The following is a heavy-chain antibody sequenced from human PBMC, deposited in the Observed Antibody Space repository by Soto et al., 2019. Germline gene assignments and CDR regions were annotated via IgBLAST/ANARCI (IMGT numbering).Heavy chain of an antibody. CDR1: GFTFSSYA. Sequence: EVQLLESGGGLVQPGGSLRLSCAASGFTFSSYAMSWVRQAPGKWLEWVSAISGRGGSTYYADSVKGRFTISRDNSKNPLELQMNSLRAEDTAVYYCAKERAREEYRFPQYLLSPKSFDYWVQGTLVTVSS. J-gene: IGHJ4*02. V-gene: IGHV3-23*01. D-gene: IGHD2-2*01. CDR3: AKERAREEYRFPQYLLSPKSFDY. CDR2: ISGRGGST.